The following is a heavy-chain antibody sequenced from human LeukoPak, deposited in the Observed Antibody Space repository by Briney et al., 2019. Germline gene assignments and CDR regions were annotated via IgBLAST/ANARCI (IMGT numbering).Heavy chain of an antibody. CDR1: GFTFSSYG. V-gene: IGHV3-23*01. CDR3: ARHITGWYFDL. J-gene: IGHJ2*01. Sequence: PGGTLRLSCAASGFTFSSYGMSSVRQAPGKGLEWVSAISGSGGSTYYADSVKGRFTISRDNSKNTLNLQMNSLRAEDTAVYYCARHITGWYFDLWGRGTLVTVSS. CDR2: ISGSGGST. D-gene: IGHD3-3*01.